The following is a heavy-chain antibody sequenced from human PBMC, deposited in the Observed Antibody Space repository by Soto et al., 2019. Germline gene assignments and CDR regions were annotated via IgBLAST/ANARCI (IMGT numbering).Heavy chain of an antibody. CDR2: IHVTGYT. Sequence: SETLSLTCTVSGASITSGSYSWSWIRQAPRKGLEWIGNIHVTGYTAFSPSLKRRVTMSVDTSKNQFSLNVNSVTAADTAVYFCARGGALRPNGHVSLAFWGQGTLVTVSS. J-gene: IGHJ4*02. D-gene: IGHD1-26*01. CDR3: ARGGALRPNGHVSLAF. V-gene: IGHV4-30-2*01. CDR1: GASITSGSYS.